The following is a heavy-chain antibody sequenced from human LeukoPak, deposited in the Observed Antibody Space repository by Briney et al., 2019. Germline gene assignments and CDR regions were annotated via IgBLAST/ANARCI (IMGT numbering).Heavy chain of an antibody. J-gene: IGHJ4*02. CDR2: INHSGST. CDR1: GGSISSGGYS. V-gene: IGHV4-30-2*01. CDR3: ARHGGIAVAPPDY. D-gene: IGHD6-19*01. Sequence: SQTLSLTCAVSGGSISSGGYSWSWIRQPPGKGLEWIGEINHSGSTNYNPSLKSRATISVDTSKNQFSLKLSSVTAADTAVYYCARHGGIAVAPPDYWGQGTLVTVSS.